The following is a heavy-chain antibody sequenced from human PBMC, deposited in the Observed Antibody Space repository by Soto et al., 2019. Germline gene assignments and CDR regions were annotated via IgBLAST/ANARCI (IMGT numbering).Heavy chain of an antibody. J-gene: IGHJ4*02. D-gene: IGHD6-19*01. V-gene: IGHV4-39*01. CDR3: ATNLQPAKYSSGWNYFDY. CDR1: GGSISSSSYY. CDR2: IYYSGST. Sequence: PSETLSLTCTVSGGSISSSSYYWGWIRQPPGKGLEWIGSIYYSGSTYYNPSLKSRVTISVDTSKNQFSLKLSSVTAAETAVYYCATNLQPAKYSSGWNYFDYWGQGTLVTVSS.